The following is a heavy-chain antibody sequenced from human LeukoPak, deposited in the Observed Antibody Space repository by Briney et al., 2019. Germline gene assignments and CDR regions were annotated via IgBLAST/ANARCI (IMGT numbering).Heavy chain of an antibody. CDR1: GYIFTSYG. J-gene: IGHJ4*02. D-gene: IGHD4-23*01. V-gene: IGHV1-18*01. CDR3: ARVGTDYGGNSRTFDY. Sequence: ASVKVSCKASGYIFTSYGISWVRQAPGQGLEWMGWISAYNGNTNYAQKLQGRVSMTTDTSTSTAYMELESLTSDDTAVYFCARVGTDYGGNSRTFDYWGQGTLVTVSS. CDR2: ISAYNGNT.